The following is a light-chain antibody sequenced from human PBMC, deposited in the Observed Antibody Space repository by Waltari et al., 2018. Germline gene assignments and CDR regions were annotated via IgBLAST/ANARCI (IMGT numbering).Light chain of an antibody. Sequence: QLALTQSPSASASLGASVKLTCTLDSGHITNVVAWHQRHPERGPRSLMKINSDGSHSKGDVIPDRFSGSSAGAERYLSTAIVQSDDDADYYCLNGGHGTWVFGGGTKLTVL. CDR1: SGHITNV. CDR3: LNGGHGTWV. CDR2: INSDGSH. J-gene: IGLJ3*02. V-gene: IGLV4-69*01.